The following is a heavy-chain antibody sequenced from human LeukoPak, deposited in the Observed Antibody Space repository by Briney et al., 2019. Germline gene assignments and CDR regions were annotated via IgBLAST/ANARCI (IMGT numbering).Heavy chain of an antibody. CDR3: AAGPYGGNTPFDY. D-gene: IGHD4-23*01. J-gene: IGHJ4*02. Sequence: GGPLRLSCAASGFTFSSYAMSWVRQAQGRGREWVSSLSISGVSTYYADSVKGRFTISRDNFNNTLYLQMNNLSAEDTALYYCAAGPYGGNTPFDYWGQGTPVTISS. CDR1: GFTFSSYA. V-gene: IGHV3-23*01. CDR2: LSISGVST.